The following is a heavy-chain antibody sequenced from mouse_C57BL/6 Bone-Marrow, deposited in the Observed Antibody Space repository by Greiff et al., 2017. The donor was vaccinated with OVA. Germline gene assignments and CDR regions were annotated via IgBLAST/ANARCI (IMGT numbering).Heavy chain of an antibody. J-gene: IGHJ1*03. CDR1: GYTFTSYW. V-gene: IGHV1-64*01. D-gene: IGHD1-1*01. CDR2: IHPNSGST. CDR3: ARGGIYYYGSSWYFDV. Sequence: QVQLQQPGAELVKPGASVKLSCKASGYTFTSYWMHWVKQRPGQGLEWIGMIHPNSGSTNYNEKFKSEATLTVDKSSSTAYMQLSSLTSEDSAVYYCARGGIYYYGSSWYFDVWGTGTTVTVSS.